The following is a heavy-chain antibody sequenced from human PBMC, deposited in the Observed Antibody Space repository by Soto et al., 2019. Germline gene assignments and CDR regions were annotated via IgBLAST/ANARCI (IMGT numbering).Heavy chain of an antibody. Sequence: GGSLRLSCAASGFTFSSYWMSWVRQAPGKGLEWVANIKQDGSEKYYVDSVKGRFTISRDNAKNSLYLQMNSLRAEDTAVYYCARDGWFGESNFDYWGQGTLVTVSS. V-gene: IGHV3-7*01. CDR1: GFTFSSYW. D-gene: IGHD3-10*01. CDR3: ARDGWFGESNFDY. J-gene: IGHJ4*02. CDR2: IKQDGSEK.